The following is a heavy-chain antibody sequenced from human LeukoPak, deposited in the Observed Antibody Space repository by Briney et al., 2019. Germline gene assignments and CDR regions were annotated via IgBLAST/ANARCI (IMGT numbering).Heavy chain of an antibody. Sequence: SVKVSCKASGGTFSSYAISWVRQAPGQGLEWMGGIIPIFGTANYAQKFQGRVTITADKSTSAAYMELSSLRSEDTAVYYCASEVRFGGAFDIWGQGTMVTVSS. J-gene: IGHJ3*02. V-gene: IGHV1-69*06. CDR1: GGTFSSYA. CDR2: IIPIFGTA. CDR3: ASEVRFGGAFDI. D-gene: IGHD4-23*01.